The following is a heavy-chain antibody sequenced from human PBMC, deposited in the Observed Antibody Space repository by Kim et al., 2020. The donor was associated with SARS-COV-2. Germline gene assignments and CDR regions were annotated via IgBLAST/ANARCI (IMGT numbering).Heavy chain of an antibody. D-gene: IGHD6-13*01. CDR2: IIPIFGTA. V-gene: IGHV1-69*13. CDR3: ASGSSWYSIEESAFDI. J-gene: IGHJ3*02. Sequence: SVKVSCKASGGTFSSYAISWVRQAPGQGLEWMGGIIPIFGTANYAQKFQGRVTITADESTSTAYMELSSLRSEDTAVYYCASGSSWYSIEESAFDIWGQGTMVTVSS. CDR1: GGTFSSYA.